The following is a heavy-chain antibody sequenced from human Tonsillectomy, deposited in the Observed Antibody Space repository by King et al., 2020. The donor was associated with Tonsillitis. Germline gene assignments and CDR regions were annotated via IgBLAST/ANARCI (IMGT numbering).Heavy chain of an antibody. Sequence: QLVQSGAEVKKPGESLRISCKGSGYSFTSQWINWVRQMPGKGLEWMGRIDPSDSYTKYSLSFQGHVTFSADKSLSTAYLQWSSLKASDTAMYYCARPDSYYGSGSSPFGMDVWGQGTTVTVSS. CDR1: GYSFTSQW. V-gene: IGHV5-10-1*01. CDR3: ARPDSYYGSGSSPFGMDV. D-gene: IGHD3-10*01. J-gene: IGHJ6*02. CDR2: IDPSDSYT.